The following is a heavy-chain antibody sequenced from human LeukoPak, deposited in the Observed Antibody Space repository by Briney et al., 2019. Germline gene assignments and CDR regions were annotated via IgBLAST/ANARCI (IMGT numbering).Heavy chain of an antibody. J-gene: IGHJ4*02. Sequence: SETLSLTCTVSGGSISSYYWSWIRQLPGKGLEWIGYIYYSGSTNYNPSLKSRVTISVDTSKNQFSLKLSSVTAADTAVYYCARDRVEMATIRYFDYWGQGTLVTVSS. CDR1: GGSISSYY. D-gene: IGHD5-24*01. CDR3: ARDRVEMATIRYFDY. CDR2: IYYSGST. V-gene: IGHV4-59*01.